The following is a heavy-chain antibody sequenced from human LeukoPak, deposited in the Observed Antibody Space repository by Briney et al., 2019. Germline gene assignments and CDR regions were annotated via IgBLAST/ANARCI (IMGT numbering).Heavy chain of an antibody. Sequence: PGGSLRLSCSTSGFTVSGNFMSWVRQAPGQGLEWVSVIYSNDNSYYADSVKGRFTISRDTSKNTQYLQMNNLRAEDAAVYYCARAGYYFDNSGYYPPQFWGQGTLVTVSS. CDR2: IYSNDNS. CDR1: GFTVSGNF. V-gene: IGHV3-66*01. J-gene: IGHJ4*02. D-gene: IGHD3-22*01. CDR3: ARAGYYFDNSGYYPPQF.